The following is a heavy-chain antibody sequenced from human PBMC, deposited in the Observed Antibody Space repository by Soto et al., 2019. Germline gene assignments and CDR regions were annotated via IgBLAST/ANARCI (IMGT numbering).Heavy chain of an antibody. CDR2: IIPVFGTA. D-gene: IGHD3-9*01. J-gene: IGHJ6*02. CDR3: ARGDATKIVVTTYYAMDV. CDR1: GGSLSNYG. Sequence: QVQLVQSGAEVKKPGSSVKVSCKASGGSLSNYGISWVRQAPGQGLESMGGIIPVFGTANYAQKFQGRVTITADESTSIVYMDVTSLKSEDTAVYYCARGDATKIVVTTYYAMDVWGHGTTVTVSS. V-gene: IGHV1-69*12.